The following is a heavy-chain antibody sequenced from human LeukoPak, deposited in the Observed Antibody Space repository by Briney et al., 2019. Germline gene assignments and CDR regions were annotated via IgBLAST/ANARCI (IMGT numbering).Heavy chain of an antibody. CDR2: IYHSGST. D-gene: IGHD2-2*01. J-gene: IGHJ4*02. CDR3: ARERGYQLPPPDY. Sequence: SETLSLTCTVSGYSISSGYYWGWIRQPPGKGLEWIGSIYHSGSTYYNPSLKSRVTISVDTSKNQFSLKLSSVTAADTAVYYCARERGYQLPPPDYWGQGTLVTVSS. V-gene: IGHV4-38-2*02. CDR1: GYSISSGYY.